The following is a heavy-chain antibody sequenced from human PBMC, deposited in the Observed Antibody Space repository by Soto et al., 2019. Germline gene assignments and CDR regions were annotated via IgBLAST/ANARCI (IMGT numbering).Heavy chain of an antibody. CDR2: INPNGGST. V-gene: IGHV1-46*01. CDR1: ADTFTSYY. J-gene: IGHJ4*02. CDR3: ARATRSGSPHFDH. Sequence: ASVKVSCKAPADTFTSYYIHWVRQAPGHGLEWMGIINPNGGSTRFAQTFQGRITMTTETSTSTLYMELSSLRSEDTAVYYCARATRSGSPHFDHWGQGTLVTVSS. D-gene: IGHD5-12*01.